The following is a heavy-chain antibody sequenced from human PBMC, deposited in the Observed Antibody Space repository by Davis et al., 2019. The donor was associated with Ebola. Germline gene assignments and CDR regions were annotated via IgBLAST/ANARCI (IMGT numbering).Heavy chain of an antibody. J-gene: IGHJ6*02. V-gene: IGHV6-1*01. CDR3: VRGWGRSGLDV. CDR2: TYYTSKWYN. Sequence: LRLSCAISGDSVFGKNGAWNWIRQSPSRGLEWLGRTYYTSKWYNDYAASVKSRITINPDTSKNQLSLQLNSVTPEDAALYYCVRGWGRSGLDVWGQGTTVTVSS. CDR1: GDSVFGKNGA. D-gene: IGHD3-16*01.